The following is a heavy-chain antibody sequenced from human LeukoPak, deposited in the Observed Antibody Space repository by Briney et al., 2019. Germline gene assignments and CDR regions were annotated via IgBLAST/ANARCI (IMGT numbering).Heavy chain of an antibody. D-gene: IGHD2-15*01. V-gene: IGHV3-30*03. CDR1: GFSISSYG. Sequence: GGSLRLSCEASGFSISSYGMHWVRQAPGKGPEWVAVISYDETTILYADSVKGRFTISRDNSKNTLFLDMNSLRVEDSAVYYRVYCSRGDCFSMVRGWKYWGQGTLVTVSS. CDR2: ISYDETTI. J-gene: IGHJ4*02. CDR3: VYCSRGDCFSMVRGWKY.